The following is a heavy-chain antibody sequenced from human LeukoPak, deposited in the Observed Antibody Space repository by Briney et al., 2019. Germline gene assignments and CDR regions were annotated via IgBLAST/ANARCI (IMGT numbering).Heavy chain of an antibody. CDR1: GGSFSGYN. CDR3: ARGQGATVTTSFDY. CDR2: INHSGST. J-gene: IGHJ4*02. D-gene: IGHD4-17*01. V-gene: IGHV4-34*01. Sequence: SETLSLTCAVYGGSFSGYNWSWIRQPPGKGLEWIGEINHSGSTNYNPSLKSRVTISVDTSKNQFSLKLSSVTAADTAVYYCARGQGATVTTSFDYWGQGTLVTVSS.